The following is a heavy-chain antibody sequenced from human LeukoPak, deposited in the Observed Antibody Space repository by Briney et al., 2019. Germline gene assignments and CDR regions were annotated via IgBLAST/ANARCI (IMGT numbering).Heavy chain of an antibody. V-gene: IGHV4-59*11. J-gene: IGHJ6*02. Sequence: SETLSLTCAVSGSSMTTHSWGWIRQPPGKGLEWIGYNTDSGNINFNPSLKSRVTMSVDTSKNQLSLKLSSVTAADTAVYYCARGHRSGDTPRPEDVWGQGATVTVSS. CDR2: NTDSGNI. CDR3: ARGHRSGDTPRPEDV. D-gene: IGHD5-18*01. CDR1: GSSMTTHS.